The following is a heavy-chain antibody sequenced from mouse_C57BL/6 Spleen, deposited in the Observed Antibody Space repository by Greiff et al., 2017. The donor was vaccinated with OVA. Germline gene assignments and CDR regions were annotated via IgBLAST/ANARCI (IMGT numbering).Heavy chain of an antibody. D-gene: IGHD2-5*01. V-gene: IGHV1-69*01. CDR1: GYTFTSYW. Sequence: QVQLQQSGAELVMPGASVKLSCKASGYTFTSYWMHWVKQRPGQGLEWIGEIDPSDSYTNYNQKFKGKSTLTVDKSSSTAYMQLSSLTSEDSAVYYCATYYSNYEAWFAYWGQGTLVTVSA. CDR3: ATYYSNYEAWFAY. CDR2: IDPSDSYT. J-gene: IGHJ3*01.